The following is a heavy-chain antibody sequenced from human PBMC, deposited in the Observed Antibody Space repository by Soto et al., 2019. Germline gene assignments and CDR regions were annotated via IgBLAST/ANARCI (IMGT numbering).Heavy chain of an antibody. CDR2: IYYSGST. D-gene: IGHD1-1*01. V-gene: IGHV4-59*01. CDR1: GGSISSYY. J-gene: IGHJ4*02. Sequence: QVQLQESGPGLVKPSETLSLTCTVSGGSISSYYWSCIRQPPGKGLEWIGYIYYSGSTNYNPSLKSRVTISVDTSKNQFSLKLSSVTAADTAVYYCARGTGYFDYWGQGTLVTVSS. CDR3: ARGTGYFDY.